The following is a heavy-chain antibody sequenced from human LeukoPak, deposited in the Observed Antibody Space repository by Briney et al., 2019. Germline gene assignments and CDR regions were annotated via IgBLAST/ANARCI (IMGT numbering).Heavy chain of an antibody. Sequence: ASVKVSCKASGYTFTSYYMHRVRQAPGQGLEWMGIINPSGGSTSYAQKFQGRVTMTRDTSTSTVYMELSSLRSEDTAVYYCARSAVTTIGFDYWGQGTLVTVSS. V-gene: IGHV1-46*03. CDR1: GYTFTSYY. CDR2: INPSGGST. D-gene: IGHD4-17*01. CDR3: ARSAVTTIGFDY. J-gene: IGHJ4*02.